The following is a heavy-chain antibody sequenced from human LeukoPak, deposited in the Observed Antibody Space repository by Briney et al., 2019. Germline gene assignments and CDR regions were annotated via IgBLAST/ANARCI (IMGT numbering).Heavy chain of an antibody. Sequence: ASVKVSCKASGYTFTSYGISWVRQAPGQGLEWMGWINPNSGGTNYAQKFQGRVTMTRDTSISTAYMELSRLRSDDTAVYYCASSSVAVAGIGYWGQGTLVTVSS. CDR3: ASSSVAVAGIGY. CDR1: GYTFTSYG. CDR2: INPNSGGT. V-gene: IGHV1-2*02. J-gene: IGHJ4*02. D-gene: IGHD6-19*01.